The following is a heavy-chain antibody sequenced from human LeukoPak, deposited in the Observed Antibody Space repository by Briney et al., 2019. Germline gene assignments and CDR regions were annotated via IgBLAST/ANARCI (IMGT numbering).Heavy chain of an antibody. CDR3: ARDGGPSSWYEEGFDY. CDR2: IYYSGST. CDR1: GGSISSSSYY. Sequence: PSETLSLTCTVSGGSISSSSYYWSWIRQPPGKGLEWIGYIYYSGSTNYNPSLKSRVTISVDTSKNQFSLKLSSVTAADTAVYYCARDGGPSSWYEEGFDYWGQGTLVTVSS. V-gene: IGHV4-61*01. D-gene: IGHD6-13*01. J-gene: IGHJ4*02.